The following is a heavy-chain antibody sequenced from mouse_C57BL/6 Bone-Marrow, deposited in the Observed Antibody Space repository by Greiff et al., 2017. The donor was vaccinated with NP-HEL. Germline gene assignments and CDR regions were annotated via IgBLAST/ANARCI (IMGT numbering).Heavy chain of an antibody. D-gene: IGHD1-1*01. CDR3: TGQPYYYGSSYVGWYFDV. J-gene: IGHJ1*03. CDR2: IYPGNSDT. CDR1: GYTFTSYW. Sequence: VQLQQSGTVLARPGASVKMSCKTSGYTFTSYWMHWVNQRPGQGLEWIGAIYPGNSDTSYNQKFKGKAKLTAVTSASTAYMELSSLTNEDSAVYYCTGQPYYYGSSYVGWYFDVWGTGTTVTVSS. V-gene: IGHV1-5*01.